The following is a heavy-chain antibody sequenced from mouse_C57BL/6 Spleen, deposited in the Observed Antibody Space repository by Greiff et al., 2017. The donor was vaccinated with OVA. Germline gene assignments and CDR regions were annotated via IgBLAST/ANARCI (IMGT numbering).Heavy chain of an antibody. CDR3: ARQVITTVVFDY. Sequence: EVQGVESGGGLVKPGGSLKLSCAASGFTFSSYTMSWVRQTPEKRLEWVATISGGGGNTYYPDSVKGRFTISRDNAKNTLYLQMSSLRSEDTALYYCARQVITTVVFDYWGQGTTLTVSS. D-gene: IGHD1-1*01. CDR2: ISGGGGNT. CDR1: GFTFSSYT. J-gene: IGHJ2*01. V-gene: IGHV5-9*01.